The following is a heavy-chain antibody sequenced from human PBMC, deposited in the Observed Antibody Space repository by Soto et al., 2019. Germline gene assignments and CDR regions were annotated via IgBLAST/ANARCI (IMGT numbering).Heavy chain of an antibody. D-gene: IGHD3-22*01. CDR2: ISGSGGST. Sequence: PGGSLRLSCAASGFTFSSYAMSWVRQAPGKGLEWVSAISGSGGSTYYADSVKGRFTISRDNSKNTLYLQMNSLRAEDTAVYYCARVVDSGYYPDYWGQGTLVTVSS. J-gene: IGHJ4*02. V-gene: IGHV3-23*01. CDR1: GFTFSSYA. CDR3: ARVVDSGYYPDY.